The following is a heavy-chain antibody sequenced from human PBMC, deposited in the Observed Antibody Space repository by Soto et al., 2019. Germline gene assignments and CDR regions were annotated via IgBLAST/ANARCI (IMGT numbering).Heavy chain of an antibody. J-gene: IGHJ6*02. CDR1: GYTFTSYT. CDR2: INAGNGNT. CDR3: AXSYYDFWSGRYYYGMDV. D-gene: IGHD3-3*01. Sequence: ASVKVSCKASGYTFTSYTMHWVRQAPGQRLEWMGWINAGNGNTKYSQKFQGRVTITRDTSASTAYMELSSLRSEDTAVYYCAXSYYDFWSGRYYYGMDVWGQGTTVTVSS. V-gene: IGHV1-3*01.